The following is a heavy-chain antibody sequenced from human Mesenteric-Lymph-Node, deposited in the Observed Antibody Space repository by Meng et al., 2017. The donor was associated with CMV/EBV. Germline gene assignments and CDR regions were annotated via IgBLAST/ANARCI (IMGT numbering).Heavy chain of an antibody. Sequence: GGSLRLSCAASGFTFSIYGMHWVRQAQGKGLEWVAYIQFDGSNKYYADSVKGRFTISRDNSRNTLSLQMNSLRAEDTALYYCVERFSGTYDAMDSWGQGSLVTVSS. J-gene: IGHJ4*02. V-gene: IGHV3-30*02. CDR1: GFTFSIYG. CDR3: VERFSGTYDAMDS. D-gene: IGHD1-26*01. CDR2: IQFDGSNK.